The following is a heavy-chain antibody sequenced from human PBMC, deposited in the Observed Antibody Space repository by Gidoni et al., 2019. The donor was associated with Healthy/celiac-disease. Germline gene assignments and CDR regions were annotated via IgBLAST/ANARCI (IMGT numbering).Heavy chain of an antibody. V-gene: IGHV2-5*02. Sequence: QITLTESGPTLVKPTQTLTLTCTFSGFSLSTSGVGVGWIRQPPGKALEWLALIYWDDDKRYSPSLKSRLTITKDTSKNQVVLTMTNMDPVDTATYYCAHSRVYYGSGIRYYFDYWGQGTLVTVSS. CDR1: GFSLSTSGVG. D-gene: IGHD3-10*01. CDR3: AHSRVYYGSGIRYYFDY. J-gene: IGHJ4*02. CDR2: IYWDDDK.